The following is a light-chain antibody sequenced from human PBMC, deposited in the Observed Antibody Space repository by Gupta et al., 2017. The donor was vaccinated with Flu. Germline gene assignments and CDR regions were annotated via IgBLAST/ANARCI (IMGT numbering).Light chain of an antibody. CDR2: AAS. J-gene: IGKJ4*01. CDR1: QNVHSY. V-gene: IGKV1-8*01. Sequence: AIRLTQSPSSISASTGDRVTITCRASQNVHSYLAWYQQKPGKAPKLLIYAASTLQSGVPSTFTGSGSGTDFTLTVSLLQSEDFATYYCQQYFSYPFTFGGGTEVDIK. CDR3: QQYFSYPFT.